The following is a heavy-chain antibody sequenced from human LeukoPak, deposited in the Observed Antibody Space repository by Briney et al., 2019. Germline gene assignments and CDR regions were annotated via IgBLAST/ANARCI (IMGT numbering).Heavy chain of an antibody. CDR2: IKQDGSEK. CDR3: ASGRGDDMAYTFDY. V-gene: IGHV3-7*01. CDR1: GFTFSDYY. D-gene: IGHD3-16*01. Sequence: PGGSLRLSCAASGFTFSDYYMSWVRQAPGKGLEWVANIKQDGSEKYYVDSVKGRFTISRDNAKNSLYPQMNSLRAEDTAVYYCASGRGDDMAYTFDYWGQGTLVTVSS. J-gene: IGHJ4*02.